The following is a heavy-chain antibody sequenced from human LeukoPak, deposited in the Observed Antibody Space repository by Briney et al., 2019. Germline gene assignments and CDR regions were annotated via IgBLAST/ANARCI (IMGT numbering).Heavy chain of an antibody. J-gene: IGHJ1*01. CDR1: GGSINSGDYY. Sequence: PSQTLSLTCTVSGGSINSGDYYWDWIRQPPGKGLEWIGTLYYSGRTYYSPSLKSQVTMSVDTSKNQFSLNLRIVTAADTAVYYCARRRYYDGSGYLEWGQGTLLSVSS. D-gene: IGHD3-22*01. V-gene: IGHV4-39*01. CDR2: LYYSGRT. CDR3: ARRRYYDGSGYLE.